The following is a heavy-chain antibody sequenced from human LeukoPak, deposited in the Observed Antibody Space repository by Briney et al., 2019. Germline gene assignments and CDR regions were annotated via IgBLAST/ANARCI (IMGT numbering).Heavy chain of an antibody. Sequence: ASETLPLTCTVSGVSISSSNSYWGWIRQPPGKGLEWIGSIYYSGNTYYNASLKSQVSISIDTSKNQFSLRLTSVTAADTAVYYCARQTGSGLFILPGGQGTLVTVSS. CDR3: ARQTGSGLFILP. CDR1: GVSISSSNSY. V-gene: IGHV4-39*01. CDR2: IYYSGNT. D-gene: IGHD3/OR15-3a*01. J-gene: IGHJ4*02.